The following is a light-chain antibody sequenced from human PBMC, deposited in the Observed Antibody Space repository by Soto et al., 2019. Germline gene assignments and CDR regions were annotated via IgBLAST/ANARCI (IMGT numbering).Light chain of an antibody. CDR2: WAS. CDR3: QQCYATPYT. Sequence: DIVMTQSPDSLAVSLGERGTINCKSSQSVLSSSNNKNYLAWYQKKPGQPPKLLIYWASMRESGVPDRFSGSGSGTEFTLTIGSLQSEDVAVYYCQQCYATPYTFGQGTKLEIK. CDR1: QSVLSSSNNKNY. V-gene: IGKV4-1*01. J-gene: IGKJ2*01.